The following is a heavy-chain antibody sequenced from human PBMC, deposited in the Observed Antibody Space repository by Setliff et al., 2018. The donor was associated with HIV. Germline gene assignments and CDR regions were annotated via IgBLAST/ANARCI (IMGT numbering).Heavy chain of an antibody. CDR1: GFTFSSYA. Sequence: GGSLRLSCAASGFTFSSYAMSWVRRAPGKGLEWVSAISGSGGSTYYADSVKGRFTISRDNSKNTLYLQMNSLRAEDTAVYYCLPKRLEREAYCYYVMDVWGQGTTVTVS. CDR2: ISGSGGST. J-gene: IGHJ6*02. V-gene: IGHV3-23*01. CDR3: LPKRLEREAYCYYVMDV. D-gene: IGHD1-1*01.